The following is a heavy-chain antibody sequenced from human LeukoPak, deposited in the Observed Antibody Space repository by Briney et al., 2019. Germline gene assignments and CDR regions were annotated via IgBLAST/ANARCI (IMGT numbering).Heavy chain of an antibody. Sequence: GGSLRLSCAVSGITLSNYGMSWVRQAPGKGLEWVAGISDSGGSTKYADSVKGRFTISRDNSKNTLYLQMNSQRAEDTAVYFCAKRGVVIRVILVGFHKEAYYFDSWGRGALVTVSS. D-gene: IGHD3-22*01. CDR3: AKRGVVIRVILVGFHKEAYYFDS. V-gene: IGHV3-23*01. J-gene: IGHJ4*02. CDR1: GITLSNYG. CDR2: ISDSGGST.